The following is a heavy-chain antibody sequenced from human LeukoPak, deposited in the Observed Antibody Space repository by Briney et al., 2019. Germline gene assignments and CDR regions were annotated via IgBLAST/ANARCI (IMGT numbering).Heavy chain of an antibody. D-gene: IGHD1-1*01. J-gene: IGHJ6*03. Sequence: GGSLRLSCAASGFTFSNYAMNWVRQAPGKRLVWVSRSNTDGSSTSYADSVKGRFTISRDNAKNTLYLQMNSLRAEDTAVYYCARVRSGTQTYYYYYYMDVWGKGTTVTVSS. CDR2: SNTDGSST. CDR3: ARVRSGTQTYYYYYYMDV. CDR1: GFTFSNYA. V-gene: IGHV3-74*01.